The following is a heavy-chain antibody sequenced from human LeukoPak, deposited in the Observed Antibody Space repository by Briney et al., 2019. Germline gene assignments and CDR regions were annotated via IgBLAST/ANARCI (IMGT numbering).Heavy chain of an antibody. CDR2: IYYSGST. V-gene: IGHV4-61*01. D-gene: IGHD5-24*01. Sequence: SETLSLTCMASGGSVSSGNYYWSWIRQPPGKGLDWIGDIYYSGSTNYNPSLKSRVTISVDTSKDQFSLKLSSVTAADTAVYYCASGAQLRYFLYWGPGSMLTVSS. CDR1: GGSVSSGNYY. CDR3: ASGAQLRYFLY. J-gene: IGHJ4*02.